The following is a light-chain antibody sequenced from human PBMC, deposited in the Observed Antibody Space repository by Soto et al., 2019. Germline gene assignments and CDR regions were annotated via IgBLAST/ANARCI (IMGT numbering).Light chain of an antibody. CDR3: SSYTSSSTLYV. CDR2: EVS. Sequence: QSVLTQPASVSGSPGQSITISCTGTSSDVGGYNYDSWYQQHPGKAPKLIIYEVSNRPSGVSNRFSGSKSGDTASLTISGLHAEDEADYYCSSYTSSSTLYVFGTGTKLTVL. V-gene: IGLV2-14*01. J-gene: IGLJ1*01. CDR1: SSDVGGYNY.